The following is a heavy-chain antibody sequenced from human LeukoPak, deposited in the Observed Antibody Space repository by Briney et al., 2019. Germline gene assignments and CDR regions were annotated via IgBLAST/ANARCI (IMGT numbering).Heavy chain of an antibody. D-gene: IGHD1-26*01. CDR1: GFTFSSYT. CDR3: ATRPTVGGTTPTFDS. V-gene: IGHV3-21*04. Sequence: GGSLRLSCAASGFTFSSYTMNWVRQAPGKGLEWVSSISSSSSSIYYADSVKGRFTISRDNAKNSLYLHMNSLRADDTAVYICATRPTVGGTTPTFDSWGQGTLVTVSS. J-gene: IGHJ4*02. CDR2: ISSSSSSI.